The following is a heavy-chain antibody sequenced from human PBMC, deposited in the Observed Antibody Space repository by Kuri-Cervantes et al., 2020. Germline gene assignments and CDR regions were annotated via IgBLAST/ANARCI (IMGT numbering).Heavy chain of an antibody. CDR1: GGSFTTYH. J-gene: IGHJ3*02. CDR2: INHSGGT. CDR3: ARDLAYDSGGYYFDI. Sequence: SQTLSLTCAVYGGSFTTYHGKWIRQSPGKGLEWIGEINHSGGTSYKPSLNSRVTISVDTSKNQFSLKLSSVTAADTAVYYCARDLAYDSGGYYFDIWGQGTMVTVSS. V-gene: IGHV4-34*01. D-gene: IGHD3-22*01.